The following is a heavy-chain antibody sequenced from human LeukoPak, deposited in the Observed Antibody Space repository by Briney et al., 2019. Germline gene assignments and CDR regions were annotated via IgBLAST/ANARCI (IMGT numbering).Heavy chain of an antibody. CDR3: ARTIVGPGTSYFDQ. CDR1: GASFSDDY. V-gene: IGHV4-34*01. Sequence: SETLSLTCAVYGASFSDDYWNWIRQPPGKGLEWLGEMNHRGTHEYNPSLKSRVTMSVDTSKNEFSLRLTSVTAADTAVYYCARTIVGPGTSYFDQWGQGTLVTVPS. CDR2: MNHRGTH. D-gene: IGHD2-21*01. J-gene: IGHJ4*02.